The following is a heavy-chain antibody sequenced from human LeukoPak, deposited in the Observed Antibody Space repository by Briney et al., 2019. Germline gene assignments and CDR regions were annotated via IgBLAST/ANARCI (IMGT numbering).Heavy chain of an antibody. CDR2: VHSNGKT. CDR1: GGSIASGNYY. V-gene: IGHV4-39*02. Sequence: SETLSLTCSVSGGSIASGNYYWGWVRQSPGMGLDWIGSVHSNGKTYYNLSLNNRVTISADTSMKQFSLRLSPVTAADTAVYFCVGDTGNFEIDYWGQGTLVTVSS. D-gene: IGHD1-7*01. CDR3: VGDTGNFEIDY. J-gene: IGHJ4*02.